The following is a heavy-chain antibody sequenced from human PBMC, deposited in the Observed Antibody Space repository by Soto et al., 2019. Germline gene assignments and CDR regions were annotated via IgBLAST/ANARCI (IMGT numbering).Heavy chain of an antibody. Sequence: EGWVXVSFKACLFSITKYHRHFLRQAPGQGLEWMGVITPLGGATTYAQKFKGRVTMTADMSTSNVHMELSSLRSEDTAVYYCARAIVGAISRYDDIDIWGQGTMVTVSS. CDR1: LFSITKYH. J-gene: IGHJ3*02. D-gene: IGHD1-26*01. CDR3: ARAIVGAISRYDDIDI. CDR2: ITPLGGAT. V-gene: IGHV1-46*01.